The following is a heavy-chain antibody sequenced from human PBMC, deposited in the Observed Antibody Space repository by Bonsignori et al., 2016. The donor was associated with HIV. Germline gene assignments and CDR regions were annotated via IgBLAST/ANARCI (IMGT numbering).Heavy chain of an antibody. CDR3: ARVGGEPGSVVDY. Sequence: WIRQPPGKGLEWIGYIYYSGSTNYNPSLKSRVTISVDTSKNQFSLKLSSVTAADTAVYYCARVGGEPGSVVDYWGQGTLVTVSS. D-gene: IGHD3-16*01. J-gene: IGHJ4*02. V-gene: IGHV4-59*01. CDR2: IYYSGST.